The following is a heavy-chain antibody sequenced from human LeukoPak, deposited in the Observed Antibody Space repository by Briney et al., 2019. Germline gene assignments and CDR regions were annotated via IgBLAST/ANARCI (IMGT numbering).Heavy chain of an antibody. V-gene: IGHV1-69*04. CDR2: IIPILGIA. CDR1: GGTFSSYA. Sequence: GASVKVSCKASGGTFSSYAISWVRQAPGQGLEWMGRIIPILGIANYAQKFQGRVTMTTDTSTSTAYMELRSLRSDDTAVYYCARDYSRQQLEYYFDYWGQGTLVTVSS. CDR3: ARDYSRQQLEYYFDY. J-gene: IGHJ4*02. D-gene: IGHD6-13*01.